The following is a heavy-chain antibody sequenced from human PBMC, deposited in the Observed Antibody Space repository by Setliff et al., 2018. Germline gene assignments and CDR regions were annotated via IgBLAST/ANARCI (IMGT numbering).Heavy chain of an antibody. CDR3: TKEHVVISFVTNTHHHYGMDV. Sequence: SETLSLTCTVSGASLRSGSNYWGWFRQPAGKGLEWVGRIYTDGTTNYNPSLKSRVSISADTSMNHFSLRMTSVSAADTAVYYCTKEHVVISFVTNTHHHYGMDVWGQGTTVTVSS. V-gene: IGHV4-61*02. CDR1: GASLRSGSNY. D-gene: IGHD2-8*01. J-gene: IGHJ6*02. CDR2: IYTDGTT.